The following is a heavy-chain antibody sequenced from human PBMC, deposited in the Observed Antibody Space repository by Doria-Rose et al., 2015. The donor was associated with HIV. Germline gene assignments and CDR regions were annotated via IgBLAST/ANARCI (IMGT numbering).Heavy chain of an antibody. J-gene: IGHJ4*02. CDR1: GASVSSRGYY. CDR2: TYYTGTS. V-gene: IGHV4-31*03. Sequence: QVQLQESGPGLVKPSDTLSLTCSVSGASVSSRGYYWNWIRQVPGKGLEALGYTYYTGTSDYSPSLKSRLNMAVDTSKNQCSLKLSFVTVADTAVYYCARMGSYRELDYWGQGARGIVSA. D-gene: IGHD3-3*01. CDR3: ARMGSYRELDY.